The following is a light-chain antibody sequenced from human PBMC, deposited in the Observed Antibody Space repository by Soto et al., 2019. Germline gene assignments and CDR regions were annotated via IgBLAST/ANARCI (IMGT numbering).Light chain of an antibody. J-gene: IGKJ5*01. V-gene: IGKV1-39*01. CDR3: QQSYSSPIT. CDR1: QSISSY. CDR2: AAS. Sequence: DIQMTQSPSSLSASVGDRVTITCRASQSISSYLNWYQQKQGKAPKLLISAASSLQSGVPSRVSGSGSETDFTLTISSLQAEDFATYYCQQSYSSPITFGRGTRLEI.